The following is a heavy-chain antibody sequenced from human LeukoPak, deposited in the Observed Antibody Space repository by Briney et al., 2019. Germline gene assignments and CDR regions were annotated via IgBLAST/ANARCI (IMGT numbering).Heavy chain of an antibody. CDR2: IYYSGST. D-gene: IGHD4-11*01. V-gene: IGHV4-39*07. J-gene: IGHJ5*02. CDR1: GGSISSSSYY. Sequence: SETLSLTCTVSGGSISSSSYYWGWIRQPPGKGLEWIGSIYYSGSTYYNPSLKSRVTISVDTSKNQFSLKLSSVTAADTAVYYCVGLPQSGYSGRGWFDPWGRGALVTVSS. CDR3: VGLPQSGYSGRGWFDP.